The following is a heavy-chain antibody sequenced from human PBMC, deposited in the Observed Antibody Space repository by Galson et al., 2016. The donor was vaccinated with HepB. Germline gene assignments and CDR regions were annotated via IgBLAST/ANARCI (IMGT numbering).Heavy chain of an antibody. V-gene: IGHV3-30-3*01. Sequence: SLRLSCAGSGFTFSSYALHWVRQAPGKGPEWVAVISYDGSNKYYADSVKGRFTISRDNSKNTLYVHMNSLRAEDTAVYYCARERPDIAVAAFDYWGQGTLVTVSS. D-gene: IGHD6-19*01. CDR2: ISYDGSNK. CDR1: GFTFSSYA. CDR3: ARERPDIAVAAFDY. J-gene: IGHJ4*02.